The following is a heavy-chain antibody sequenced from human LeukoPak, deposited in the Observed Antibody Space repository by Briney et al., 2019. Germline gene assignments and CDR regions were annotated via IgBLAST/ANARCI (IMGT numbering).Heavy chain of an antibody. Sequence: PSETLSLTCTVSGGSITITNYYWARLRPPPGQGLEWIGSIYYSGTTYYNSSLKSRVTISVDTSKNQFSLKLSAVTAADTAVYYWARHSHPHDYGYWGLGTLVTVSS. CDR3: ARHSHPHDYGY. CDR1: GGSITITNYY. D-gene: IGHD3-16*01. V-gene: IGHV4-39*01. J-gene: IGHJ4*02. CDR2: IYYSGTT.